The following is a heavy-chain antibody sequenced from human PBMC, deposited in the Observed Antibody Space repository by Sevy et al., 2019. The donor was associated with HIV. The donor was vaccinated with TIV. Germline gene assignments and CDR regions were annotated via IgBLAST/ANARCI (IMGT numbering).Heavy chain of an antibody. CDR2: ISSSNSYI. CDR3: AREIFTGGERSKSYAFDI. Sequence: GGSLRLSCAASGFTFSRYSMTWVRQTPGKGLEWVSSISSSNSYIHYADSMRGRFTISRDNAKNSLYVKMNSLTDEDTAVYSCAREIFTGGERSKSYAFDIWGQGTMVTVTS. V-gene: IGHV3-21*01. CDR1: GFTFSRYS. D-gene: IGHD3-16*01. J-gene: IGHJ3*02.